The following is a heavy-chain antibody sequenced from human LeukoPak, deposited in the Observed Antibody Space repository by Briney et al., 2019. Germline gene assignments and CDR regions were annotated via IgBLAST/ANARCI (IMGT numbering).Heavy chain of an antibody. V-gene: IGHV4-30-2*01. Sequence: SGTLSLTCAVSGGSISSGGYSWSWIRQPPGKGLEWIGYIYHSGSTYYNPSLKSRVTISVDRSKNQFSLKLSSVTAADTAVYYCARGGSGSLNWFDPWGQGTLVTVSS. D-gene: IGHD3-22*01. CDR2: IYHSGST. CDR1: GGSISSGGYS. CDR3: ARGGSGSLNWFDP. J-gene: IGHJ5*02.